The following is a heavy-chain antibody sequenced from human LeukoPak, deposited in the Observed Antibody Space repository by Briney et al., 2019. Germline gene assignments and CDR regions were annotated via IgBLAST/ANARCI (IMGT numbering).Heavy chain of an antibody. Sequence: SQTLSLTCALYGGSFSGYYWSWIRQPPGKGLEWIGEINHSGSTNYNPSLKSRVTISVDTSKNQFSLKLSSVTAADTAVYYCARGDRITMIVEGAFDIWGQGTMVTVSS. V-gene: IGHV4-34*01. CDR3: ARGDRITMIVEGAFDI. J-gene: IGHJ3*02. CDR2: INHSGST. D-gene: IGHD3-22*01. CDR1: GGSFSGYY.